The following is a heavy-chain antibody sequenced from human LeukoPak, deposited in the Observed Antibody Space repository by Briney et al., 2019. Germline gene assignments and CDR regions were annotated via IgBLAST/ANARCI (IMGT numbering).Heavy chain of an antibody. J-gene: IGHJ4*02. CDR2: INSDASDT. D-gene: IGHD4-17*01. CDR1: GFTFSRHW. CDR3: AKDHRLRPRGSDY. Sequence: AGGSLRLSCAASGFTFSRHWMHWVRQAPGKGLVWISRINSDASDTNYADFVKGRFTISRDNAKNTVYLQINSLRDEDTAVYYCAKDHRLRPRGSDYWGQGTLVTVSS. V-gene: IGHV3-74*01.